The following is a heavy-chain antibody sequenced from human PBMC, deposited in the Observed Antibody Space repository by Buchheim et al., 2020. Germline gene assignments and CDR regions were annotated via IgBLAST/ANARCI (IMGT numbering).Heavy chain of an antibody. Sequence: QVQLVESGGGVVQPGRSLRLSCAASGFTFSSYAMHWVRQAPGKGLEWVAVISYDGSNKYYADSVKGRFTISSDNSKNTLYLQMNSLRAEDTAVYYCARAGYCSGGSCYDPYYYYYGMDVWGQGTT. CDR2: ISYDGSNK. CDR1: GFTFSSYA. J-gene: IGHJ6*02. D-gene: IGHD2-15*01. CDR3: ARAGYCSGGSCYDPYYYYYGMDV. V-gene: IGHV3-30-3*01.